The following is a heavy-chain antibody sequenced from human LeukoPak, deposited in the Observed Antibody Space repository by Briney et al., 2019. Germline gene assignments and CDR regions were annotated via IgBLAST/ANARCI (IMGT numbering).Heavy chain of an antibody. D-gene: IGHD3-22*01. Sequence: GASVKVSCKASGYTFTGYYMHWVRQAPGQGLEWMGWINPNSGGPNYAQKFQGRVTMTTDTSTSTAYMELRSLRSDDTAVYYCARDRSQHLYYYDSSGPPPPDYWGQGTLVTVSS. J-gene: IGHJ4*02. CDR2: INPNSGGP. CDR1: GYTFTGYY. CDR3: ARDRSQHLYYYDSSGPPPPDY. V-gene: IGHV1-2*02.